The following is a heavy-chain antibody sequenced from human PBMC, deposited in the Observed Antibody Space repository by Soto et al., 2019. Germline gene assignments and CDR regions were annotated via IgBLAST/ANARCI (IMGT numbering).Heavy chain of an antibody. Sequence: QVQLVQSGAEVKKPGSSVKVSCKASGGTFSSYAISWVRQAPGQGLEWMGGIIPIFGTADYAQKFQGRVTVTEDESTSTRNMELSSRRSEAMAVYYCASHYDSSGYYYRGVDYWGQGTLVTVSS. CDR1: GGTFSSYA. CDR2: IIPIFGTA. CDR3: ASHYDSSGYYYRGVDY. D-gene: IGHD3-22*01. J-gene: IGHJ4*02. V-gene: IGHV1-69*12.